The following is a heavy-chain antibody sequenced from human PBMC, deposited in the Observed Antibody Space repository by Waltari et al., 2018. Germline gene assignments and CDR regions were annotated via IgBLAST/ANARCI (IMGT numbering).Heavy chain of an antibody. CDR3: ARGYGSGSYYDDAFDI. V-gene: IGHV4-38-2*02. Sequence: YSISSGYYWGWIRQPPGKGLEWIGSIYHSGSTYYNPSLKSRVTISVDTSKNQFSLKLSSVTAADTAVYYCARGYGSGSYYDDAFDIWGQGTMVTVSS. CDR1: YSISSGYY. D-gene: IGHD3-10*01. J-gene: IGHJ3*02. CDR2: IYHSGST.